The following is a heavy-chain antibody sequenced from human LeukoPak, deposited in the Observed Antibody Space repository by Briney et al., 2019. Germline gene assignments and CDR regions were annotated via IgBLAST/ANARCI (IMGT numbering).Heavy chain of an antibody. CDR3: ARAARQYIVLKREPYYFDY. D-gene: IGHD2-8*01. V-gene: IGHV3-48*01. CDR2: ISSSSSTI. Sequence: PGGSPRLSCAASGFTFSSYSMNWVRQAPGKGLEWVSYISSSSSTIYYADSVKGRFTISRDNAKNSLYLQMNSLRAEDTAVYYCARAARQYIVLKREPYYFDYWGQGTLVTVSS. CDR1: GFTFSSYS. J-gene: IGHJ4*02.